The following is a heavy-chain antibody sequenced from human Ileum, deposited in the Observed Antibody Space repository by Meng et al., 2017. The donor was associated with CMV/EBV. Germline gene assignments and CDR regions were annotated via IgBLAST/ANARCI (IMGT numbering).Heavy chain of an antibody. CDR3: ARDLAWSSSQDAFDI. Sequence: GGSLRLSCGTPGFTFGSHTIHWARQAPGKGLEWVAVISHDGTNNYYTDSVKGRFTISRDNSKNTVYLQMNSRGAEDTAVYFCARDLAWSSSQDAFDIWGQGTMVTVSS. J-gene: IGHJ3*02. D-gene: IGHD6-6*01. CDR2: ISHDGTNN. CDR1: GFTFGSHT. V-gene: IGHV3-30*04.